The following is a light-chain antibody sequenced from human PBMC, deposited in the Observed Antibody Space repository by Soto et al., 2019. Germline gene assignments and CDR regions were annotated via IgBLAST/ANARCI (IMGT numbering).Light chain of an antibody. CDR1: QSVTNY. J-gene: IGKJ4*01. CDR3: QQYGSSPLT. Sequence: EIVLTQSPGTLSLSPGERATLSCRASQSVTNYIAWYQQRPGQAPRLLIYGASSRATGIPDRFSGSGSGTDFTLTISRLEPEDFAVYYCQQYGSSPLTFGGGTKVDIK. CDR2: GAS. V-gene: IGKV3-20*01.